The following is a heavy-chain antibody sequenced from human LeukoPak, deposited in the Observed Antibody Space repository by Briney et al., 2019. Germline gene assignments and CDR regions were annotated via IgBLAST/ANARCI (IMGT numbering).Heavy chain of an antibody. CDR2: IYYSGST. V-gene: IGHV4-59*01. CDR3: AGDDYDFWSGYYRYFQH. D-gene: IGHD3-3*01. J-gene: IGHJ1*01. CDR1: GVSISSYY. Sequence: SETLSLTCTVSGVSISSYYWSWIRQPPGKGLEWIGYIYYSGSTNYNPSLKSRVTISVDTSKNQFSLKLSSVTAADTAVYYCAGDDYDFWSGYYRYFQHWGQGTLVTVSS.